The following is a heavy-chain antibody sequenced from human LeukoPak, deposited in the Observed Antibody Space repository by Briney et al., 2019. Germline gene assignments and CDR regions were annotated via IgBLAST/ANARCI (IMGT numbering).Heavy chain of an antibody. J-gene: IGHJ4*02. CDR1: GFTFSSYS. CDR2: ISYDGSNK. D-gene: IGHD1-1*01. V-gene: IGHV3-30*04. Sequence: GGSLRLSCAASGFTFSSYSMHWVRQAPGKGLEWVALISYDGSNKYYADSVKGRFTISRDNSKNTLYLQMNSLRAEDTAVYYCARDGNERYFDYWGQGTLVTVSS. CDR3: ARDGNERYFDY.